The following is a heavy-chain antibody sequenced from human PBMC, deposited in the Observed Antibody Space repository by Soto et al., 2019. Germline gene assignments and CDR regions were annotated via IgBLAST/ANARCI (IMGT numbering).Heavy chain of an antibody. CDR3: ARAGAATLSDY. J-gene: IGHJ4*02. V-gene: IGHV4-59*01. D-gene: IGHD6-25*01. Sequence: QVQLQESGPGLVKPSETLSLTCTVSGGSISNYYCSWIRQPPGKGLEWIGYMYYSGSTNYNPSLKSRVTISVDTSKNQFSLKLSSVTAAYTAVYYCARAGAATLSDYWGPGTLVTVSS. CDR2: MYYSGST. CDR1: GGSISNYY.